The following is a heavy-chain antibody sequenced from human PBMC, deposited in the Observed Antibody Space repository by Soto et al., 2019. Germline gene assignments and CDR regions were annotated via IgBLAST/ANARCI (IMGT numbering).Heavy chain of an antibody. Sequence: EVQLLESGGGLVQPGGSLRLSCAASGFTFSSYAMSWVRQAPGKGLEWVSAISGSGGSTYYADPVKGRFTISRDNSKNTLYLQMNSLRAEDTAVYYCAKDPIGTVTGSLLYWGQGTLVTVSS. CDR2: ISGSGGST. CDR3: AKDPIGTVTGSLLY. J-gene: IGHJ4*02. CDR1: GFTFSSYA. V-gene: IGHV3-23*01. D-gene: IGHD1-7*01.